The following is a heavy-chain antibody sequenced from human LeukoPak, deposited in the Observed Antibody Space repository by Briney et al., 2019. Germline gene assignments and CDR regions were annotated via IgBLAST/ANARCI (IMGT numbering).Heavy chain of an antibody. CDR3: ARVVTMIVVAEYNWFDP. V-gene: IGHV1-18*01. Sequence: ASVKVSCKASGYTFTSYGISWVRQAPGQGLEWMGWISAYNGNTNYAQKLQGRVTMTTDTSTSTAYMELRSLRSDDTALYYCARVVTMIVVAEYNWFDPWGQGTLVTVSS. CDR2: ISAYNGNT. J-gene: IGHJ5*02. CDR1: GYTFTSYG. D-gene: IGHD3-22*01.